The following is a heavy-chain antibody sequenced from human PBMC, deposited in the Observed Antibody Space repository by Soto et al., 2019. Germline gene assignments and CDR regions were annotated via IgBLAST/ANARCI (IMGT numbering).Heavy chain of an antibody. CDR3: ARAADYDYMWGSYRHIDF. J-gene: IGHJ4*02. V-gene: IGHV1-18*04. CDR1: GYTFSTYA. D-gene: IGHD3-16*02. CDR2: ISGYNANL. Sequence: QVQLVPSGPEVKKPGASVKVSCKASGYTFSTYAVGLVRRAPGQGLEWMGWISGYNANLQYAHQVQGRVTLTKDTSSSTPYMVLRSLRSDDTALYSCARAADYDYMWGSYRHIDFWGQGTLVTVSS.